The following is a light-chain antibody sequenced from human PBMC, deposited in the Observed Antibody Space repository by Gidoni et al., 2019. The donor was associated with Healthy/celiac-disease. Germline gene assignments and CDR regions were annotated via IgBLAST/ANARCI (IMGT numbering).Light chain of an antibody. V-gene: IGKV1-9*01. CDR3: QQLNSYLPLT. Sequence: DVQFTQSLSFLSASVGDRVPITCWASQGISSYLAWFQQKPGKAPKLLIYAASNLQSGVPSRFSGSGSGTECTLTISSLQPEDFATYYCQQLNSYLPLTFGGGTKVEIK. CDR2: AAS. J-gene: IGKJ4*01. CDR1: QGISSY.